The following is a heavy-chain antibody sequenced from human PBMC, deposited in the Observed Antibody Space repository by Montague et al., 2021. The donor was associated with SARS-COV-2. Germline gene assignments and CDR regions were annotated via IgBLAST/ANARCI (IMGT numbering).Heavy chain of an antibody. CDR2: IYYSGST. V-gene: IGHV4-59*08. CDR1: GGSISSYY. CDR3: VRGFDP. Sequence: SETLSLTCTVSGGSISSYYWSWIRQPPGKGLEWIGYIYYSGSTNYNPSLKSRVTISVDTSKNQFSLKPSSVTAADTAVYYCVRGFDPWGQGTLVTVSS. J-gene: IGHJ5*02. D-gene: IGHD3-10*01.